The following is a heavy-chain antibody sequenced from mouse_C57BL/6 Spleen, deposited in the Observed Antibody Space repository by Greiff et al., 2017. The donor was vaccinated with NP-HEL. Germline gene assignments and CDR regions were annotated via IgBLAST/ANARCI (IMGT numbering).Heavy chain of an antibody. CDR2: IYPRSGNT. Sequence: VQVVESGAELARPGASVKLSCKASGYTFTSYGISWVKQRTGQGLEWIGEIYPRSGNTYYNEKFKGKATLTADKSSSTAYMELRSLTSEDSAVYFCAREEARDYYYGSSKDYWGQGTTLTVSS. J-gene: IGHJ2*01. D-gene: IGHD1-1*01. CDR3: AREEARDYYYGSSKDY. CDR1: GYTFTSYG. V-gene: IGHV1-81*01.